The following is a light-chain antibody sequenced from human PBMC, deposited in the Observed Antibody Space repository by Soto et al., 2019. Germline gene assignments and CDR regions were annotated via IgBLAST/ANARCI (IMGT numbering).Light chain of an antibody. J-gene: IGKJ1*01. CDR3: QQYETFSGT. CDR2: DAS. CDR1: QGVSGW. V-gene: IGKV1-5*01. Sequence: IQVTQSPATLSVSPGESAALSCRASQGVSGWLAWYQQKPGEAPKLLIYDASALPRGVPSRFSGSGSGTKFTLTIASLQPDDFATYYCQQYETFSGTFGPGTKVDI.